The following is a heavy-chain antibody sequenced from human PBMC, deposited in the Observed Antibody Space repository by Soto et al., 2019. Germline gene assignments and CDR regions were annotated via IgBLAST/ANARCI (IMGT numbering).Heavy chain of an antibody. J-gene: IGHJ4*02. V-gene: IGHV3-30-3*01. CDR1: GFTFSSYA. CDR3: ARDKRDLRFLEWSYYFDY. D-gene: IGHD3-3*01. Sequence: QVQLVESGGGVVQPGRSLRLSCAASGFTFSSYAMHWVRQAPGKGLEWVALISYDGSNKYYADSVKGRFTISRDNSKNTLYLQMNSLRAEETAVYYCARDKRDLRFLEWSYYFDYWGQGTLVTVSS. CDR2: ISYDGSNK.